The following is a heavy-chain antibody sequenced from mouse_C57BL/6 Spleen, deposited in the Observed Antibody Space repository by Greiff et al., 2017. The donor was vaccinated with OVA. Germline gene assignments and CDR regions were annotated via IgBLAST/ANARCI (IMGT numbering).Heavy chain of an antibody. CDR2: ISSGSSTI. J-gene: IGHJ2*01. CDR1: GFTFSDYG. V-gene: IGHV5-17*01. D-gene: IGHD2-10*02. Sequence: EVQVVESGGGLVKPGGSLKLSCAASGFTFSDYGMHWVRQAPEKGLEWVAYISSGSSTIYYADTMKGRFTISRDNAKNTLFLQMTSLRSEDTAMYYCTRGYGNHDYWGQGTTLTVSS. CDR3: TRGYGNHDY.